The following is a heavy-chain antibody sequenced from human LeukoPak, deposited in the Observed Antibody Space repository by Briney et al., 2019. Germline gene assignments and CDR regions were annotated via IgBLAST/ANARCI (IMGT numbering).Heavy chain of an antibody. CDR3: ARGSQGSCRGVYCYPLDY. D-gene: IGHD2-15*01. J-gene: IGHJ4*02. CDR2: IYTSGIT. V-gene: IGHV4-4*07. Sequence: SETLSLTCTVSGGSISSYYWSWIRQPAGKGLEWIGRIYTSGITNYNPSLKSRVTMSVDTSKNQFSLKLTSVTAEDMAVYYCARGSQGSCRGVYCYPLDYWGQGTLVTVSS. CDR1: GGSISSYY.